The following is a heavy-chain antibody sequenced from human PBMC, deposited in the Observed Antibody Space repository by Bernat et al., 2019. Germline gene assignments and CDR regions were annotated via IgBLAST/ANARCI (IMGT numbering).Heavy chain of an antibody. CDR2: IYYSGST. V-gene: IGHV4-31*03. J-gene: IGHJ3*02. CDR3: ASLSGSYYLDAFDI. Sequence: QVQLQESGPGLVKPSQTLSLTCTVSGGSISSGGYYWSWIRPHPGKGLEWIGYIYYSGSTYYNPSLKSRVTISVDTSKNQFSLKLSSVTAADTAVYYCASLSGSYYLDAFDIWGQGTMVTVSS. D-gene: IGHD3-10*01. CDR1: GGSISSGGYY.